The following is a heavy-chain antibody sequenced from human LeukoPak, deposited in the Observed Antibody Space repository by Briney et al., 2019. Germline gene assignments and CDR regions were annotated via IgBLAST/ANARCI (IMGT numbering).Heavy chain of an antibody. CDR1: GGSISSGDYY. CDR2: IYYSGST. CDR3: ARHPLNYYGSGSYLDY. V-gene: IGHV4-30-4*08. J-gene: IGHJ4*02. D-gene: IGHD3-10*01. Sequence: NSSETLSLTCTVSGGSISSGDYYWSWIRQPPGKGLEWIGYIYYSGSTYYNPSLKSRVTISVDTSKNQFSLKLSSVTAADTAVYYCARHPLNYYGSGSYLDYWGQGALVTVSS.